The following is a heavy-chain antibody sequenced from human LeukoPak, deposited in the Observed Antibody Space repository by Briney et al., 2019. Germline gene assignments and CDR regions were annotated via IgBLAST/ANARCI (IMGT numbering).Heavy chain of an antibody. CDR3: ARADCGGDCYLYYYYGMDV. V-gene: IGHV3-53*01. CDR1: GFTFSSYS. D-gene: IGHD2-21*02. Sequence: GGSLRLSCAASGFTFSSYSMNWVRQAPGKGLEWVSVIYSGGSTYYADSVKGRFTISRDNSKNTLYLQMNSLRAEDTAVYYCARADCGGDCYLYYYYGMDVWGQGTTVTVSS. J-gene: IGHJ6*02. CDR2: IYSGGST.